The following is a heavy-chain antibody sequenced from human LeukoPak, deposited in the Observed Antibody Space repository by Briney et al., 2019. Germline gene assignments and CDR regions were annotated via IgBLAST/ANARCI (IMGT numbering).Heavy chain of an antibody. D-gene: IGHD3-9*01. Sequence: GGSLRLSCAASGFTFSSYAMHWVRQAPGKGLEWVAVISYDGSNKYYADSVKGRFTISRDNSKNTLYLQMNSLRAEDTAVYYCAKDAGDQYDDILTGYSYYYYMDVWGKGTTVTISS. V-gene: IGHV3-30*04. J-gene: IGHJ6*03. CDR1: GFTFSSYA. CDR2: ISYDGSNK. CDR3: AKDAGDQYDDILTGYSYYYYMDV.